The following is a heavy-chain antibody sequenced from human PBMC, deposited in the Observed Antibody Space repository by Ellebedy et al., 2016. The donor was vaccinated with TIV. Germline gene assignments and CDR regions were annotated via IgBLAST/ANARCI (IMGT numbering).Heavy chain of an antibody. CDR2: INLGNGNT. CDR1: GYSFTSFT. CDR3: ATQGGGSYSGMDV. Sequence: AASVKVSCKASGYSFTSFTMQWVRQAPGQRLEWMGWINLGNGNTKYAQNFQGRVTFTSDTSATTAYMELSSLRSEDTAVYFCATQGGGSYSGMDVWGQGTTVTVSS. J-gene: IGHJ6*02. V-gene: IGHV1-3*01. D-gene: IGHD1-26*01.